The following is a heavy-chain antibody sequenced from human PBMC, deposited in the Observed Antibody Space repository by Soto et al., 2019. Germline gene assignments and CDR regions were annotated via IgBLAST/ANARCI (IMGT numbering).Heavy chain of an antibody. CDR1: GGTFSSYA. V-gene: IGHV1-69*01. CDR2: IIPISDTT. J-gene: IGHJ6*02. CDR3: ARSQGSSTSLEIYYCYYYGMDV. D-gene: IGHD2-2*01. Sequence: QVQLVQSGAEVKKPGSSVKVSCKASGGTFSSYAISWVRQAPGQGLEWMGGIIPISDTTNYAQKFQGRVTITADESTSPAYMERSSVRSEDTAVYYCARSQGSSTSLEIYYCYYYGMDVWGQGTTVTVSS.